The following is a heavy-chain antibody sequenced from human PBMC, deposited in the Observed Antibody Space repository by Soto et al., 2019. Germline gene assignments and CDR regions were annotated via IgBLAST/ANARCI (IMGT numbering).Heavy chain of an antibody. J-gene: IGHJ5*01. V-gene: IGHV4-34*01. CDR2: INHSGTT. CDR3: ARGEKKQFGA. CDR1: GGSFSGYY. Sequence: SETLSLTCAVYGGSFSGYYWTWFRQPPGKGLEWIGEINHSGTTNYNPSLKSRVTISVDTSKNQFSLKLSSVTAADTAVYYCARGEKKQFGAWGHRILVTVSS. D-gene: IGHD6-6*01.